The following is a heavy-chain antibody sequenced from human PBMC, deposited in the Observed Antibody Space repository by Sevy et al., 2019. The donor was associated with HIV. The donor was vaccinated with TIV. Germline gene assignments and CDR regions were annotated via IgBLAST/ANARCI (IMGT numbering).Heavy chain of an antibody. CDR1: GGTFSSYA. CDR2: IIPIFGRA. J-gene: IGHJ6*02. V-gene: IGHV1-69*13. Sequence: ASVKVSCKASGGTFSSYAISWVRQAPGQGLEWMGGIIPIFGRANYAQKFQGRVTITADESTSTAYMELSSLRSEDTAVYYCARPEYSSSSGYCSGGSCYSRLYYYYGMDVWGQGTTVTVSS. D-gene: IGHD2-15*01. CDR3: ARPEYSSSSGYCSGGSCYSRLYYYYGMDV.